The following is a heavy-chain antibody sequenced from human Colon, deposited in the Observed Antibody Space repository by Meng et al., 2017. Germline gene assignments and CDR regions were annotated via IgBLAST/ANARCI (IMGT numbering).Heavy chain of an antibody. CDR1: GYTFTSYD. CDR3: AREIGSVTRKGYCSSTSCYKDY. J-gene: IGHJ4*02. V-gene: IGHV1-8*01. Sequence: ASVKVSCKASGYTFTSYDINWVRQATGQGLEGMGWMNPNSGNTGYAQKFQGRVTMTRNTSISTAYMELSSLRSEDTAVYYCAREIGSVTRKGYCSSTSCYKDYWGQGTLVTVSS. CDR2: MNPNSGNT. D-gene: IGHD2-2*02.